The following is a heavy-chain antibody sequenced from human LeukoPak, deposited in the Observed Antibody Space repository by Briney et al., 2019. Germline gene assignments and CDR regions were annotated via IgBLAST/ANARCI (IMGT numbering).Heavy chain of an antibody. J-gene: IGHJ5*02. D-gene: IGHD4-17*01. Sequence: PGGSLRLSCAASGFTFSSYAMSWVRQAPGKGLEWVSAISGSGGSTYYADSVKGRVTISRDNSKNTLYLEMNSLRAEDTAVYYCAKSRRGDYSVDWFDPWGQGTLVTVSS. CDR2: ISGSGGST. CDR1: GFTFSSYA. CDR3: AKSRRGDYSVDWFDP. V-gene: IGHV3-23*01.